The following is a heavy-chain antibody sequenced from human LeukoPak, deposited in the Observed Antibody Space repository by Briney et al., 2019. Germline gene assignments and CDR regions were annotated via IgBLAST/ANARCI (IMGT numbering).Heavy chain of an antibody. CDR3: ARAPKDYGGISGAQTFDY. CDR1: GYTFTSYG. V-gene: IGHV1-18*01. CDR2: IRVYNGNT. J-gene: IGHJ4*02. Sequence: ASVKVSCKASGYTFTSYGISWVRQAPGQGLEWMGWIRVYNGNTNYAQKLQGRVTMTTDTSTSIAYMELRSLRYDDTALYYCARAPKDYGGISGAQTFDYWGQGTLVTVSS. D-gene: IGHD4-23*01.